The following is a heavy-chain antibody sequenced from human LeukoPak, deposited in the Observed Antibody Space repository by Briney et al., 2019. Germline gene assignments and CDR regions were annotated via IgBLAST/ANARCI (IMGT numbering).Heavy chain of an antibody. D-gene: IGHD3-16*01. CDR2: INSDGSFT. CDR3: TRDTFGGDDF. Sequence: SGGSLRLSCAASGFTFSNYWMHWVRQAPGKGLVWVSRINSDGSFTSYADSVKGRFTISRDNAKNTLYLQMNSLRAEDAAVYYCTRDTFGGDDFWGQGTLVTVSS. V-gene: IGHV3-74*01. J-gene: IGHJ4*02. CDR1: GFTFSNYW.